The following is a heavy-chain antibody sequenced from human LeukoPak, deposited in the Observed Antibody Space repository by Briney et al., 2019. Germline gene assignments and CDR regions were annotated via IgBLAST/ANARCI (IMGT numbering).Heavy chain of an antibody. D-gene: IGHD5-24*01. V-gene: IGHV4-59*08. CDR3: ARGGWLQLPRD. J-gene: IGHJ4*02. CDR2: IYYSGST. Sequence: PSETLSLTCTVSGGSISSYYWSWIRQPPGKGLEWIGYIYYSGSTNYNPSLKSRVTISVDTSKNQFSLKLSSVTAADTAVYYCARGGWLQLPRDWGQGTLVTVSS. CDR1: GGSISSYY.